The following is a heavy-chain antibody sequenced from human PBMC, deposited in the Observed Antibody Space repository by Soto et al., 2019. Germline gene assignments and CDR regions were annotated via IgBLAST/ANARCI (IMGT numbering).Heavy chain of an antibody. D-gene: IGHD3-16*01. CDR3: ARGGLGTFLVDY. V-gene: IGHV3-74*01. CDR1: GFTFSSHW. J-gene: IGHJ4*02. Sequence: EVQLVESGGGSVQPGGSLRLSCAASGFTFSSHWEHWVRQVPGKVLVWLSRINMDGTRTNYADSVNGRFAVFGDNAKNMVYLQMNSLRVEDSAAYYWARGGLGTFLVDYWGEGTLVSVS. CDR2: INMDGTRT.